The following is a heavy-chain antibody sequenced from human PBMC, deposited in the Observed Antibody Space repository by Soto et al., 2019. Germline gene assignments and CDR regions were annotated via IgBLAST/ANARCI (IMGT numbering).Heavy chain of an antibody. V-gene: IGHV4-39*01. Sequence: QLQLQESGPGLVKPSETLSLTCTVSGGSISSSSYYWGWIRQPPGKGLEWIGSIYYSGSTYYNPSLKSRVTISVDTSKTQFSLKLSSVTAADTAVYYCARHITGYSSSWYVVDYWGQGTLVTVSS. D-gene: IGHD6-13*01. CDR3: ARHITGYSSSWYVVDY. CDR2: IYYSGST. CDR1: GGSISSSSYY. J-gene: IGHJ4*02.